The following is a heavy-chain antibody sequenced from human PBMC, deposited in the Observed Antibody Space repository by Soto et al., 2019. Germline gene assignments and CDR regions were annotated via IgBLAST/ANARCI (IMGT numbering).Heavy chain of an antibody. CDR1: GGSFSGYY. CDR3: ERGYGRNFDY. Sequence: QVQLQQWGAGLLKPSETLSLTCAVYGGSFSGYYWSWIRQPPGKGLEWIGEINHSGSTNYNPALKSRVTISVDTSKNQFSLKLSAVTAEYTAVYYCERGYGRNFDYWGQGTLVTVSS. J-gene: IGHJ4*02. CDR2: INHSGST. D-gene: IGHD3-10*01. V-gene: IGHV4-34*01.